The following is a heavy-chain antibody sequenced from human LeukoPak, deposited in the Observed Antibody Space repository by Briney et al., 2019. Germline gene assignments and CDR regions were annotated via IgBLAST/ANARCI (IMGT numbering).Heavy chain of an antibody. D-gene: IGHD5-12*01. Sequence: SETLSLTCTVSGGSISSGGYSWSWIRQHPGKGLEWIGYIYYSGSTYYNPSLKSRVTISVDTSKNQFSLKLSSVTAADTAVYYCASVPTGGYAYFDYWGQGTLVTVSS. CDR3: ASVPTGGYAYFDY. CDR2: IYYSGST. CDR1: GGSISSGGYS. V-gene: IGHV4-31*03. J-gene: IGHJ4*02.